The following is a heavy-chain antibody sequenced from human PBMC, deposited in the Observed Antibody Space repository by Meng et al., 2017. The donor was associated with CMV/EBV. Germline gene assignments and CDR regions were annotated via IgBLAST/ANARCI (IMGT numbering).Heavy chain of an antibody. V-gene: IGHV1-69*01. J-gene: IGHJ4*02. Sequence: QVQFGQFAAEVKKPGSSVKVSCKTSGGPFRNYAISWVRQAPGQGLEWLGGFLPTLGAPNYAQKFHGRVSITADESTSTHYMDLSSLRSEDTAVYYCASESGRGYTPDYWGQGTLVTVSS. CDR2: FLPTLGAP. CDR3: ASESGRGYTPDY. CDR1: GGPFRNYA. D-gene: IGHD3-10*01.